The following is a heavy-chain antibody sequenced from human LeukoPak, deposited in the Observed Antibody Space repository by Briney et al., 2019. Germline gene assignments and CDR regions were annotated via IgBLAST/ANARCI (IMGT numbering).Heavy chain of an antibody. V-gene: IGHV3-23*01. D-gene: IGHD3-10*01. Sequence: PGGSLRLSCAASGFTFSSNAMTWVRQVLGKGLEWVSTTGVSGIYYADSVKGRFTISRDNSKNTLYLQMNSLRAEDTAVYYCARCYTYGTTWFGGLDVWGQGTTVTVSS. CDR2: TGVSGI. CDR3: ARCYTYGTTWFGGLDV. J-gene: IGHJ6*02. CDR1: GFTFSSNA.